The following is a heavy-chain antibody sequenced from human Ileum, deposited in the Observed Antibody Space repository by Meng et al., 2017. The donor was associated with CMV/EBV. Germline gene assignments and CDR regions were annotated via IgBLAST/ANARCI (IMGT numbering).Heavy chain of an antibody. V-gene: IGHV3-23*03. CDR2: IHTGGNST. CDR3: ARHNSFYY. J-gene: IGHJ4*02. CDR1: GFMFREYV. Sequence: GESLKISCAASGFMFREYVMSWDRPVPGKGLEWVSVIHTGGNSTYYADSVKGRFTTSRDNTKDSLYLQMSSLRAEDTAVYYCARHNSFYYWGKGPL.